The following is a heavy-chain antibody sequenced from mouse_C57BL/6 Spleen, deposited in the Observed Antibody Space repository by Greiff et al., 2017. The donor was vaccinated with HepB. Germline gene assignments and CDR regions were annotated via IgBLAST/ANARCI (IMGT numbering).Heavy chain of an antibody. Sequence: EVQGVESGGGLVKPGGSLKLSCAASGFTFSDYGMHWVRQAPEKGLEWVAYISSGSSTIYYADTVKGRFTISRDNAKNTLFRQMASLRSEDTAMYYCARGWDYDFDYWGQGTTLTVSS. D-gene: IGHD2-4*01. CDR3: ARGWDYDFDY. CDR1: GFTFSDYG. J-gene: IGHJ2*01. V-gene: IGHV5-17*01. CDR2: ISSGSSTI.